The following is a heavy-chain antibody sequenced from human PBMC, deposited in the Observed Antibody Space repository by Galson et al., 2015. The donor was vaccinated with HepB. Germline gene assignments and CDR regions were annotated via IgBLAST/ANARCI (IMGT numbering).Heavy chain of an antibody. V-gene: IGHV3-30*18. CDR3: AKDLVATIRARNYYYYYMDV. CDR1: GFTFSSYG. D-gene: IGHD5-12*01. Sequence: PLRLSCAASGFTFSSYGMHWVRQAPGKGLEWVAVISYDGSNKYYADSVKGRFTISRDNSKNTLHLQMNSLRAEDTAVYYCAKDLVATIRARNYYYYYMDVWGKGTTVTVSS. CDR2: ISYDGSNK. J-gene: IGHJ6*03.